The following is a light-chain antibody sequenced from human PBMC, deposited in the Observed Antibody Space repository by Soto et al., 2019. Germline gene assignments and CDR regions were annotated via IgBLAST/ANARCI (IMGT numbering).Light chain of an antibody. CDR1: SGDVGAYDY. CDR3: SSYAGSNYPYV. CDR2: EVT. J-gene: IGLJ1*01. V-gene: IGLV2-8*01. Sequence: QSVLTQPRSASGSPGQSVTIACTGTSGDVGAYDYVSWYQQHPGKAPKLLIYEVTKRPLGVPDRFSGSKSGNAASLTVSGLQAEDEADYYCSSYAGSNYPYVFGTGTKVTVL.